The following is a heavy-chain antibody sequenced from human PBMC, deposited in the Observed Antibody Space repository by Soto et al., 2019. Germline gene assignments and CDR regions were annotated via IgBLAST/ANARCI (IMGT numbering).Heavy chain of an antibody. D-gene: IGHD1-26*01. J-gene: IGHJ6*02. V-gene: IGHV3-48*02. CDR1: GFTISTYH. Sequence: GGSLRLSCAASGFTISTYHLNWVRQSPGKGLEWVSYISTDLRALYYADSVRGRFTISRDNAKNSLYLQMTSLRDEDTGVYYCTRDGRRGYDMDVWGQGTTVTVSS. CDR2: ISTDLRAL. CDR3: TRDGRRGYDMDV.